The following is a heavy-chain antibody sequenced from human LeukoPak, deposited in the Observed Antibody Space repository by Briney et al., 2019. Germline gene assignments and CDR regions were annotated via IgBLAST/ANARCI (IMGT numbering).Heavy chain of an antibody. V-gene: IGHV1-69*13. CDR3: ARGTTVTTAVLVPNDAFDI. CDR2: SIPMFGTT. CDR1: GGTFNSYA. D-gene: IGHD4-17*01. J-gene: IGHJ3*02. Sequence: ASVKVSCKASGGTFNSYAINWVRQAPGRGLEWMGGSIPMFGTTNFAPEFQGRVTITADEFTNTAYMELTSLKSEDTAVYYCARGTTVTTAVLVPNDAFDIWGQGTMVTVSS.